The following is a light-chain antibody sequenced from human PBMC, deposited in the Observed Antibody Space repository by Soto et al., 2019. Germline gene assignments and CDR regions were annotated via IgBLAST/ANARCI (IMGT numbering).Light chain of an antibody. CDR2: LNSDGSH. CDR3: QTWGTGIHV. CDR1: SGHSSYA. Sequence: QSVLTQSPSASASLGASVKLTCTLSSGHSSYAIAWHQQQPEKGPRYLMKLNSDGSHSKGDGIPDRFSGSSSGAERYLIISRLQSEHEADSYCQTWGTGIHVFGTGTKVTVL. J-gene: IGLJ1*01. V-gene: IGLV4-69*01.